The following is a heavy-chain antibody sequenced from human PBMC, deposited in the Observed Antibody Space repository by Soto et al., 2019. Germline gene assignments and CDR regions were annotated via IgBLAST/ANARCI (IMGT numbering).Heavy chain of an antibody. CDR3: AKDLSCTNGVCSPNFDY. V-gene: IGHV3-23*01. CDR2: ISGSGGST. Sequence: GGSLRLSCAASGFTFSSYAMSWVRQAPGKGLEWVSAISGSGGSTYYADSVKGRFTISRDNSKNTLYLQMNSLRAEDTAVYYCAKDLSCTNGVCSPNFDYWGQGTLVTVSS. J-gene: IGHJ4*02. D-gene: IGHD2-8*01. CDR1: GFTFSSYA.